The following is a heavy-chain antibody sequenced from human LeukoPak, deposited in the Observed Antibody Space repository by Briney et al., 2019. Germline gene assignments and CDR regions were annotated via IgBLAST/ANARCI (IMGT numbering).Heavy chain of an antibody. J-gene: IGHJ4*02. V-gene: IGHV3-21*06. D-gene: IGHD6-13*01. CDR2: ISTTSTYI. CDR3: GRGLPAIDY. Sequence: GGSLRLSCAASGFAFSSYNMKWVRQAPGKGLEWVSFISTTSTYIYYADSVKGRFTVSRDNSKNLLYLQMDSLRVEDTAVYYFGRGLPAIDYWGRGPLVPSSS. CDR1: GFAFSSYN.